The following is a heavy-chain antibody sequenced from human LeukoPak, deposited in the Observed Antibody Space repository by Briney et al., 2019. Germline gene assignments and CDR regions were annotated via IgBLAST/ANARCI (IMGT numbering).Heavy chain of an antibody. J-gene: IGHJ4*02. Sequence: GGSLRLSCTASGFTFGDYAMSWFRQAPGKGLEWVGFIRSKAYGGTTEYAASVKGRLTISRDDSKSIAYLQMNSLKTEDTAVYYCTRPRILYYYDSSGYCDYWGQGTLVTVSS. CDR3: TRPRILYYYDSSGYCDY. V-gene: IGHV3-49*03. CDR1: GFTFGDYA. D-gene: IGHD3-22*01. CDR2: IRSKAYGGTT.